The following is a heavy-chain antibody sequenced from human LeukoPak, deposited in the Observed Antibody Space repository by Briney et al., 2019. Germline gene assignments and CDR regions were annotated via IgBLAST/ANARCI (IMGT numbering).Heavy chain of an antibody. Sequence: SETLSLTCTVSGGSISSYYWSWIRQPPGKGLEWIGYIYYSGSTNYNPSLKSRATISVDTSKNQFSLNLSSVTAADTAVYYCARATYGGNYYFDYWGQGTLVTVSS. CDR1: GGSISSYY. D-gene: IGHD2-21*01. V-gene: IGHV4-59*01. J-gene: IGHJ4*02. CDR2: IYYSGST. CDR3: ARATYGGNYYFDY.